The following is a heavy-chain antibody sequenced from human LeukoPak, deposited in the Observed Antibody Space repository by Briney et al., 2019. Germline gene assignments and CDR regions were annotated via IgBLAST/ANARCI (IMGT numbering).Heavy chain of an antibody. V-gene: IGHV4-61*02. J-gene: IGHJ6*03. Sequence: SQTLSLTCTVSGGSISSGSYYWSWIRQPAGKGLEWIGRIYASGSTNYNPSLKSRVTISVDTSKNQFSLKLSSVTAADTAVYYCARDPAGLQYYYYYMDVWGKGTTVTVSS. CDR1: GGSISSGSYY. D-gene: IGHD4-11*01. CDR3: ARDPAGLQYYYYYMDV. CDR2: IYASGST.